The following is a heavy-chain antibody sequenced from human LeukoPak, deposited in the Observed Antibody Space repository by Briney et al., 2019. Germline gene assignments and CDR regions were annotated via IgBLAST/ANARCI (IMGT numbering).Heavy chain of an antibody. CDR2: ISGSGGST. Sequence: PGGSLRLSCAASGFTFDDYGMSWVRQAPGKGLEWVSAISGSGGSTYYADSVKGRFTISRDNSKNTLYLQMNSLRAEDTAVYYCAKDPHYYGSGSYYTYYFDYWGQGTLVTVSS. V-gene: IGHV3-23*01. CDR3: AKDPHYYGSGSYYTYYFDY. CDR1: GFTFDDYG. J-gene: IGHJ4*02. D-gene: IGHD3-10*01.